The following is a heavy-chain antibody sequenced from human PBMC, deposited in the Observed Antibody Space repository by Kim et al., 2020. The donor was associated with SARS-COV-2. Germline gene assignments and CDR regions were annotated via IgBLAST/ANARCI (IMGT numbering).Heavy chain of an antibody. CDR3: ARVSGTRPYERSGDY. D-gene: IGHD3-10*01. J-gene: IGHJ4*02. Sequence: QKFHGRVTMTRNTSISTAYMELSSLRSEDTAVYYCARVSGTRPYERSGDYWGQGTLVTVSS. V-gene: IGHV1-8*01.